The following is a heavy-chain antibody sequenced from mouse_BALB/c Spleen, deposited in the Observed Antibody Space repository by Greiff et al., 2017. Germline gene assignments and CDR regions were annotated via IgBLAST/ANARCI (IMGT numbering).Heavy chain of an antibody. Sequence: VQLKQSGPELVKPGASVKISCKASGYTFTDYNMHWVKQSHGKSLEWIGYIYPYNGGTGYNQKFKSKATLTVDNSSSTAYMELRSLTSEDSAVYYCARGNYRYNYAMDYWGQGTSVTVSS. D-gene: IGHD2-14*01. V-gene: IGHV1S29*02. CDR2: IYPYNGGT. CDR1: GYTFTDYN. J-gene: IGHJ4*01. CDR3: ARGNYRYNYAMDY.